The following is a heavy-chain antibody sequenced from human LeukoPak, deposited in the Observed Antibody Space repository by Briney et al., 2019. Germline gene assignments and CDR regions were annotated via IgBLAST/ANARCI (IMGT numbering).Heavy chain of an antibody. V-gene: IGHV4-59*11. J-gene: IGHJ4*02. CDR2: IYYSGST. CDR3: ATEEKYYYDSSGYFAY. CDR1: GGSISSHY. Sequence: SETLSLTCTVSGGSISSHYWSWIRQPPGKGLEWIGYIYYSGSTYYNPSLKSRVAISVDTSKSQFSLKLSSVTAADTAVYYCATEEKYYYDSSGYFAYWGQGTLVTVSS. D-gene: IGHD3-22*01.